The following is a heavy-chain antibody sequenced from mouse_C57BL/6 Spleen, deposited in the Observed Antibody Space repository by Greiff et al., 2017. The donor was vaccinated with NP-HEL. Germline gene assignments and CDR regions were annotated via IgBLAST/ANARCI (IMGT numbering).Heavy chain of an antibody. J-gene: IGHJ3*01. Sequence: QVQLKQSGPGLVAPSQTLSITCTVSGFSLTSSGVSWVRQPPGKGLEWLGVIWGDGSTNYYSALISRLSTSKDNSKSQVFLRLNSLQTDTTATYYCAKQENGYCGAYWGQGTLVTVSA. CDR1: GFSLTSSG. CDR3: AKQENGYCGAY. V-gene: IGHV2-3*01. CDR2: IWGDGST. D-gene: IGHD2-3*01.